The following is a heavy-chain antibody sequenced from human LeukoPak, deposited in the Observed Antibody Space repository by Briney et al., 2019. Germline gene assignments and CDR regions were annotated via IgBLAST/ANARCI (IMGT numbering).Heavy chain of an antibody. CDR1: GGSISSHY. V-gene: IGHV4-59*11. Sequence: SETLSLTCTVSGGSISSHYWSWIRQPPGKGLEWIGYIYYSGSTNYNPSLKSRVTISLDTSKNHFSLRLSSVTAADTAVYYCARDREVGATGYYFDYWGQGTLVTVSS. CDR3: ARDREVGATGYYFDY. CDR2: IYYSGST. J-gene: IGHJ4*02. D-gene: IGHD1-26*01.